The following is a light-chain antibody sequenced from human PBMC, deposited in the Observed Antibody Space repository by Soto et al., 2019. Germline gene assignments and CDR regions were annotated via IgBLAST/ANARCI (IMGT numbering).Light chain of an antibody. J-gene: IGLJ1*01. CDR2: SNN. V-gene: IGLV1-44*01. CDR1: SSNIGSNT. CDR3: GTWDSSLSAGV. Sequence: QSVLTQPPSASGTPGQRVTISCSGSSSNIGSNTVNWYQQLPGTAPKLLIYSNNQRPSGVPDRFSGSKSGTSATLGITGLQTGDEPDYYCGTWDSSLSAGVFGTGTKGTVL.